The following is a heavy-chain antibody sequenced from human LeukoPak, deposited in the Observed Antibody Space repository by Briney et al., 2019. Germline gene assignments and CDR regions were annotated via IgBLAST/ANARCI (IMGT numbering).Heavy chain of an antibody. CDR2: IYYTGST. V-gene: IGHV4-31*03. J-gene: IGHJ4*02. D-gene: IGHD3-10*01. CDR1: GDSVTSGGYY. CDR3: ARSELYYPGSGSFDY. Sequence: SETLSLTCTVSGDSVTSGGYYWNWIRQHPVKGLEWIGYIYYTGSTNYNPSLKSRINISADTSKNQFSLKLKSVTAADTAIYYCARSELYYPGSGSFDYWGQGALVTVSS.